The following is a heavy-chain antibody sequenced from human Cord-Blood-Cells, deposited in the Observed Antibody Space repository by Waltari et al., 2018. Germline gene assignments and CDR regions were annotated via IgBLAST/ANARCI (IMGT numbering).Heavy chain of an antibody. CDR1: GFTFRRAW. Sequence: EVQLVESGGGFVQPGGALGLSCAASGFTFRRAWQHWVRQAPGKGLVWVARINSDGSSTSYADSVKGRFTISRDNAKNTLYLQMNSLRAEDTAVYYCARERTSGSYPYYFDYWGQGTLVTVSS. V-gene: IGHV3-74*01. J-gene: IGHJ4*02. CDR3: ARERTSGSYPYYFDY. CDR2: INSDGSST. D-gene: IGHD1-26*01.